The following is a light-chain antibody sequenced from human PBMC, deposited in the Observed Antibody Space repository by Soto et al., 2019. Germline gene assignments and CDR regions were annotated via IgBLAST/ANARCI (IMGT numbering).Light chain of an antibody. J-gene: IGLJ2*01. Sequence: QPVLTQPPSASGTPGQRVTISCSGSSSNIGTNVVNWYQQLPGTAPKFVIYSNNQRPSGVPDRFSGSKSGTSASLAISGLQSEDVADYYCAAWDDSLKGPVFGGGTKLTVL. CDR3: AAWDDSLKGPV. CDR2: SNN. CDR1: SSNIGTNV. V-gene: IGLV1-44*01.